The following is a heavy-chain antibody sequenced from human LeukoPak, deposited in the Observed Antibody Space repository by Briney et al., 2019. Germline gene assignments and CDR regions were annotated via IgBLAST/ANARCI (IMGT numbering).Heavy chain of an antibody. CDR1: GGTFSSYA. CDR2: ISAYNGNT. D-gene: IGHD3-10*01. V-gene: IGHV1-18*01. J-gene: IGHJ4*02. Sequence: ASVKVSCKASGGTFSSYAISWVRQAPGQGLEWMGWISAYNGNTNYAQKLQGRVTMTTDTSTSTAYMELRSLRSDDTAVYYCARSYGSGSYSVDWGQGTLVTVSS. CDR3: ARSYGSGSYSVD.